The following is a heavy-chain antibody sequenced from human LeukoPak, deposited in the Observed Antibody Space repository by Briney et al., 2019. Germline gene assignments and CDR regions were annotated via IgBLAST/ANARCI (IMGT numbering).Heavy chain of an antibody. D-gene: IGHD6-13*01. CDR3: ARGGSSWYEPFDY. V-gene: IGHV4-59*01. CDR2: IYYSGST. J-gene: IGHJ4*02. Sequence: PSETLSLTCTVSGGSISSYYWSWIRQPPGKGLEWIGYIYYSGSTNYNPSLKGRVTISVDTSKNQFSLKLSSVTAADTAVYYCARGGSSWYEPFDYWGKGTLVTVSS. CDR1: GGSISSYY.